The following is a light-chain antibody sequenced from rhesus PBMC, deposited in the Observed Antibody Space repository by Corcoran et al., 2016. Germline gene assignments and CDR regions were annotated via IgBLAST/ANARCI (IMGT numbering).Light chain of an antibody. J-gene: IGKJ4*01. CDR3: QHSYVPPLT. V-gene: IGKV1-74*01. CDR1: ETVNNH. CDR2: KAS. Sequence: DIQMTQSPSSLSASVGDRVTITCSASETVNNHLHWYQQKPGKAPMVLIYKASTLQSGVPSRFRGSGSGTDFTLTISSLQPEDFATYYCQHSYVPPLTFGGGTKVDLK.